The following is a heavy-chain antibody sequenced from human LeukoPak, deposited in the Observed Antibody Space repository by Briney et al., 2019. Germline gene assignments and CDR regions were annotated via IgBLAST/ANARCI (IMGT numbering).Heavy chain of an antibody. D-gene: IGHD6-6*01. CDR3: ARGEQLVPTSYLDY. J-gene: IGHJ4*02. V-gene: IGHV4-59*01. Sequence: SETLSLTCTVSGGSISSYYWSWIRQPPGKGLEWIGYIYYSGSTNYNPSLKSRVTISVDTSKNQFSLKLSSVTAADTAVYYCARGEQLVPTSYLDYWGQGTLVTVSS. CDR2: IYYSGST. CDR1: GGSISSYY.